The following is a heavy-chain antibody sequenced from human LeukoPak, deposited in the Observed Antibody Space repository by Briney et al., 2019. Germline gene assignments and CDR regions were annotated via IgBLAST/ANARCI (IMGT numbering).Heavy chain of an antibody. J-gene: IGHJ3*02. CDR1: GGSFSGYY. CDR2: INHSGST. CDR3: ARHYYDSSGLGDAFDI. V-gene: IGHV4-34*01. D-gene: IGHD3-22*01. Sequence: PSETLSLTCAVYGGSFSGYYWSWIRQPPGKGLEWIGEINHSGSTNYNPSLKSRVTISVDTSKNQFSLKLSSVTAADTAVYYCARHYYDSSGLGDAFDIWGQGTMVTVSS.